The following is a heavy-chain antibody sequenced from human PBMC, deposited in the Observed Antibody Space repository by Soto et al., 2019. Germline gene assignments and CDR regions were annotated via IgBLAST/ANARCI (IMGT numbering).Heavy chain of an antibody. CDR3: ARDPGSKGAPDIDDAFDI. D-gene: IGHD2-15*01. CDR1: GDSVSSNSAA. CDR2: TYYRSKWYN. Sequence: KQSQTLSLTCAISGDSVSSNSAAWNWIRQSPSRGLEWLGRTYYRSKWYNDYAVSVKSRITINPDTSKKQFSLQLNSVTPEDTAVYYCARDPGSKGAPDIDDAFDIWGQGTMVTVSS. V-gene: IGHV6-1*01. J-gene: IGHJ3*02.